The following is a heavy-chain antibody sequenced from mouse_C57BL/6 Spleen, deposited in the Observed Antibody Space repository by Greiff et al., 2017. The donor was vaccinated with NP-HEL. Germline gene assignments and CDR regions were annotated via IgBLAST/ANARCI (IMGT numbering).Heavy chain of an antibody. CDR3: ACDGYYVRFAY. CDR1: GYTFTSYW. CDR2: IHSNSGST. J-gene: IGHJ3*01. D-gene: IGHD2-3*01. Sequence: VQLQQPGAELVKPGASVKLSCKASGYTFTSYWMHWVKQRPGQGLEWIGMIHSNSGSTNYNEKFKSKATLTVDKSSSTAYMQLSSLTSEDSAVYYCACDGYYVRFAYWGQGTLVTVSA. V-gene: IGHV1-64*01.